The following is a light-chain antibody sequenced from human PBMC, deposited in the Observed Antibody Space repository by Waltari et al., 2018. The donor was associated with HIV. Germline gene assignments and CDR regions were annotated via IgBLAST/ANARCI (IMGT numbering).Light chain of an antibody. Sequence: QSALTHPASVPGSPGQSLTIPCTGTSSDVAVYNYVSWYQQHPGKAPNLMIYEVSNRPSGVSNRFSGSKSGNTASLTISGLQAEDEAYYYCSSYTTRNTRVFGGGTTLTVL. CDR2: EVS. J-gene: IGLJ3*02. V-gene: IGLV2-14*01. CDR1: SSDVAVYNY. CDR3: SSYTTRNTRV.